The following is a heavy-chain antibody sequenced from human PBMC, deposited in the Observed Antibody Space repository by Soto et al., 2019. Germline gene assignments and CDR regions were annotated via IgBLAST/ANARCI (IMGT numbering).Heavy chain of an antibody. J-gene: IGHJ1*01. CDR3: TTVHSSGWQHAEYFQH. CDR2: IKSKTDGGTT. CDR1: GFTFSNAW. V-gene: IGHV3-15*01. D-gene: IGHD6-19*01. Sequence: GGSLRLSCAASGFTFSNAWMSWVRQAPGNGLEWVGRIKSKTDGGTTDYAAPVKGRFTISRDDSKNTLYLQMNSLKTEDTAVYYCTTVHSSGWQHAEYFQHWGQGTLVTVSS.